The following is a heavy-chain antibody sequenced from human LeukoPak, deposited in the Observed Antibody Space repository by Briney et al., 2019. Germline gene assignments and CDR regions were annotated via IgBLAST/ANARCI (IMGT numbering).Heavy chain of an antibody. CDR3: ARTMGRPIFGVVIDVNWFDP. D-gene: IGHD3-3*01. Sequence: SETLSLTCTVSGGSISSGGYYWSWIRQHPGKGLEWIGYIYYSGSTYYNPSLKSRVTISVDTSKNQFSLKLSSVTAADTAVYYCARTMGRPIFGVVIDVNWFDPWGQGTLVTVSS. CDR1: GGSISSGGYY. V-gene: IGHV4-31*03. J-gene: IGHJ5*02. CDR2: IYYSGST.